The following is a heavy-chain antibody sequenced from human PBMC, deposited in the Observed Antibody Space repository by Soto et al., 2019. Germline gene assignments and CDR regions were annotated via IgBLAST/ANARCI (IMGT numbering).Heavy chain of an antibody. J-gene: IGHJ6*02. V-gene: IGHV3-30-3*01. CDR2: ISYDGGNK. D-gene: IGHD1-1*01. CDR3: ARGTTTSAFSAMDV. CDR1: GFTFSYHA. Sequence: GGSLRLSCAASGFTFSYHALNWVRQAPGKGLEWVAVISYDGGNKYIAESVKGRFTISRDNSKNTVSLQMNSLRTEDTAMYFCARGTTTSAFSAMDVWGQGTTVTVSS.